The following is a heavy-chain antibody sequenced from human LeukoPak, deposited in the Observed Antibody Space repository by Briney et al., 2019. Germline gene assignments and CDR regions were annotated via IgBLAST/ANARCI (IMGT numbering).Heavy chain of an antibody. D-gene: IGHD6-13*01. J-gene: IGHJ4*02. CDR1: GGSISSYY. V-gene: IGHV4-59*01. Sequence: SETLSLTCTVSGGSISSYYWSWIRQPPGKGLEWIGYIYYSGSTNYNPSLKSRVTISVDTSKNQFSLKLSSVTAADTAVYYCAREAAAGTFDYWGQGTLVTVSS. CDR2: IYYSGST. CDR3: AREAAAGTFDY.